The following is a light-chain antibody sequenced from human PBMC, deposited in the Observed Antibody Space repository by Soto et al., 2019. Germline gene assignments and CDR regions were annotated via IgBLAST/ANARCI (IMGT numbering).Light chain of an antibody. CDR1: QSISSC. CDR2: GAS. Sequence: IVMTQSPATLSVSTGDRVTISCRASQSISSCLAWYQQKPGKAPRLLIYGASTRATGIPARFSGSGSGTEFTLTISSLQSEDFAAYYCQQYNTWQTFGQGTKVDIK. J-gene: IGKJ1*01. CDR3: QQYNTWQT. V-gene: IGKV3-15*01.